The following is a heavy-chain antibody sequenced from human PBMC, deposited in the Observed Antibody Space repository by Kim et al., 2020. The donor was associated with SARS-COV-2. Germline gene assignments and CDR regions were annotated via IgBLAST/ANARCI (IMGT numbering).Heavy chain of an antibody. V-gene: IGHV4-39*01. D-gene: IGHD3-22*01. CDR3: ARPHGYYDSSGYRHDWFDP. Sequence: SETLSLTCTVSGGSISSSSYYWGWIRQPPGKGLEWIGSIYYSGSTYYNPSLKSRVTISVDTSKNQFSLKLSSVTAADTAVYYCARPHGYYDSSGYRHDWFDPWGQGTLVTVSS. CDR1: GGSISSSSYY. CDR2: IYYSGST. J-gene: IGHJ5*02.